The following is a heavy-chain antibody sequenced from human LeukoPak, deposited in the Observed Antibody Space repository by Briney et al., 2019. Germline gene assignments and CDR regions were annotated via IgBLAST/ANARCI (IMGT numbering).Heavy chain of an antibody. V-gene: IGHV3-30*18. CDR2: IAYDGSNK. CDR1: GLIFDTYG. Sequence: GTSLRLSCAASGLIFDTYGMLWVRQAPGKGLEWVAVIAYDGSNKYHADSVKGRFTISRDNSKNTLYLQMNSLRGEDTAVYYCAKEKAIGTINYGLDVWGQGTTVTVSS. D-gene: IGHD1-1*01. CDR3: AKEKAIGTINYGLDV. J-gene: IGHJ6*02.